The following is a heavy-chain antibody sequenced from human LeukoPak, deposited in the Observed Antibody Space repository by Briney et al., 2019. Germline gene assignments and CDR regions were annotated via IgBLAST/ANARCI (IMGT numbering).Heavy chain of an antibody. V-gene: IGHV1-46*01. CDR2: INPSGGST. J-gene: IGHJ4*02. CDR3: ARDSTYYCDSSGYYPGDY. Sequence: ASVKVSCKASGYTFTSYYMHWVRQAPGQGLEWMGIINPSGGSTSYAQKFQGRVTMTRDTSTSTVYMELSSLRSEDTAVYYCARDSTYYCDSSGYYPGDYWGQGTLVTVSS. CDR1: GYTFTSYY. D-gene: IGHD3-22*01.